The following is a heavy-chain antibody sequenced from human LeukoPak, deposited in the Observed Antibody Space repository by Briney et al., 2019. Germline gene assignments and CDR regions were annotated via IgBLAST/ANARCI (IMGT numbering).Heavy chain of an antibody. J-gene: IGHJ4*02. CDR3: ASQIIDTFDY. Sequence: AASVKVSCKASGHSGYFMHWVRQAPGQGLEWMGWINPNSGGTKYAQKFQGRVTMTRDTSISTAYMELSRLRSDDTAVYYCASQIIDTFDYWGQGTLVTVSS. CDR1: GHSGYF. V-gene: IGHV1-2*02. CDR2: INPNSGGT.